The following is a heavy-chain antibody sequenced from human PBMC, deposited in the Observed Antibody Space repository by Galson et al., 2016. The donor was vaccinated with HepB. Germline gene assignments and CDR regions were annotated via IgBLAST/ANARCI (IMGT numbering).Heavy chain of an antibody. CDR1: GFTFSDYW. CDR2: IKPDGDET. J-gene: IGHJ4*02. V-gene: IGHV3-7*03. CDR3: VRDDGSWRH. Sequence: SLRLSCAGSGFTFSDYWMAWVRQAPGKGPEFVANIKPDGDETYYLDSVKGRFTISRDNAKNSLDLLMSSLRAEDRAVYYCVRDDGSWRHWGQGTLVTVSS. D-gene: IGHD3-10*01.